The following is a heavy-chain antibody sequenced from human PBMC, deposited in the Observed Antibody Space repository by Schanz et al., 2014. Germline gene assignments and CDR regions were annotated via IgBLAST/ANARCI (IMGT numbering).Heavy chain of an antibody. CDR1: GYTFSSHG. CDR3: ARGIGGYGANNYFDY. Sequence: QIQLVQSGPEVKKPGASVKVSCKASGYTFSSHGIHWLRQAPGQSLEWMGWINTANGNAKYSANFQARVTITRDTSATTAYMELTNLRSEDTAVYSCARGIGGYGANNYFDYWGQGTLVTVSS. J-gene: IGHJ4*02. D-gene: IGHD5-12*01. CDR2: INTANGNA. V-gene: IGHV1-3*04.